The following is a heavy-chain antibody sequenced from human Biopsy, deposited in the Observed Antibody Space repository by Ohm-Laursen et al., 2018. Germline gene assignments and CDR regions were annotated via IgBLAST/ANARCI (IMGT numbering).Heavy chain of an antibody. Sequence: GTLSLTCTVSGDSISSYCWSWIRQPPGKGLEWIGYIYYSGSTNYNPSLRSRVTISVDRSKNQFSLELSSVTAADTAVYYCARVGAGAPSIDYFDYWGQGALVTVSS. CDR1: GDSISSYC. V-gene: IGHV4-59*01. D-gene: IGHD1-26*01. CDR2: IYYSGST. CDR3: ARVGAGAPSIDYFDY. J-gene: IGHJ4*02.